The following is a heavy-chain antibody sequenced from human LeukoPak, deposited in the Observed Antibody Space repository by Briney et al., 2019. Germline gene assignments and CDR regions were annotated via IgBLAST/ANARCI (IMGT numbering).Heavy chain of an antibody. D-gene: IGHD3-22*01. CDR2: ISAYNGNT. Sequence: ASVKVSCKASGYTFSSNFLHWVRQAPGQGLEWMGWISAYNGNTNYAQKLQGRVTMTTDTSTSTAYMELRSLRSDDTAVYYCARDPTYYYDSSGYVWFDPWGQGTLVTVSS. CDR1: GYTFSSNF. CDR3: ARDPTYYYDSSGYVWFDP. V-gene: IGHV1-18*04. J-gene: IGHJ5*02.